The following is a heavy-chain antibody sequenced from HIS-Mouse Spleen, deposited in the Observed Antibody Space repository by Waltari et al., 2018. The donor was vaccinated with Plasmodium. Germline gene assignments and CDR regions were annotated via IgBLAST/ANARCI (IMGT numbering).Heavy chain of an antibody. D-gene: IGHD3-3*01. CDR1: GFTFSSYR. V-gene: IGHV3-21*01. Sequence: EVQLVEAGGGLVKPGGSLRLSCAASGFTFSSYRMNWVRQAPGKGLEWVSSISSSSYIYYGDSVKGRFTISRDNAKKSLYLQMNSLRAEDTAVYYCARVHYDFWSGYYFPYWGQGTLVTVSS. CDR3: ARVHYDFWSGYYFPY. J-gene: IGHJ4*02. CDR2: ISSSSYI.